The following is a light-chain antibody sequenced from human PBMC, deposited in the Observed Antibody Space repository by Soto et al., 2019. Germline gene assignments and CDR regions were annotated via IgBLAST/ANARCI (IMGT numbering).Light chain of an antibody. V-gene: IGKV1-27*01. CDR2: AAS. Sequence: DIQMTQSRTSLSASVGDRVTITCRASQDIMNFVAWYQQKPGKAPKLLIYAASTLQSGVPSRFSGSGSGTDFTLTINSLQPEDVATYSCQKYSSVPVFGPGTKVEIK. CDR1: QDIMNF. CDR3: QKYSSVPV. J-gene: IGKJ3*01.